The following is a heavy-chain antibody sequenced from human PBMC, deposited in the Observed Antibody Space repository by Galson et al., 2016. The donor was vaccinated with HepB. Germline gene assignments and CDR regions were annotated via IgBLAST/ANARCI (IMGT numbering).Heavy chain of an antibody. J-gene: IGHJ5*02. Sequence: SVKVSCKASGGTFGGFGVSWVRQARGQGLEWMGGINPILGTAYYAQKFQGRVTFNADRSSDTAYMELRSLKSEDTAVYYCATESRTTGTNWFDPWGQGTLVAVSS. V-gene: IGHV1-69*10. D-gene: IGHD1-1*01. CDR1: GGTFGGFG. CDR3: ATESRTTGTNWFDP. CDR2: INPILGTA.